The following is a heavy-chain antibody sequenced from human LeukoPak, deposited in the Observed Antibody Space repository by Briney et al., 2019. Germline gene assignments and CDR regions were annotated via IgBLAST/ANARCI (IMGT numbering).Heavy chain of an antibody. CDR1: GGSISSYY. CDR3: ARESTVTRAIVC. V-gene: IGHV4-4*07. CDR2: IYTSGST. J-gene: IGHJ4*02. D-gene: IGHD4-17*01. Sequence: SETLSLTCTVSGGSISSYYWSWVRQPAGKGLEWIGRIYTSGSTNYNPSLKSRVTMSVDTSKNQFSLRLSSVTAADTAGYCCARESTVTRAIVCWGQGPLVTVSS.